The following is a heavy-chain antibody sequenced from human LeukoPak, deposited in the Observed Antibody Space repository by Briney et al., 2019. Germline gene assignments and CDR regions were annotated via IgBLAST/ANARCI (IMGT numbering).Heavy chain of an antibody. CDR3: ARHGESDFWSGYFLYYFDY. D-gene: IGHD3-3*01. V-gene: IGHV4-59*08. CDR1: GGSISSYY. Sequence: SETLSLTCTVSGGSISSYYWGWIRQPPGKGLEWIGGIYHSGSTYYNPSLKSRVTISVDTSKNQFSLKLSSVTAADTAVYYCARHGESDFWSGYFLYYFDYWGQGTLVTVSS. CDR2: IYHSGST. J-gene: IGHJ4*02.